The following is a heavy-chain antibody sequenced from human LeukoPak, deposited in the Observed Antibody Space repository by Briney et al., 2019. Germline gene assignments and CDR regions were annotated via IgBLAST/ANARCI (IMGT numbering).Heavy chain of an antibody. Sequence: PGGSLRLSCAASGFPFNAYWMAWVRQAPGKGPEWVANIRQDGDTKYYVDSVKGRFTISRDNAMNSLYLQMNSLRAEDTAIYYCARSLPYGTTWYGRSDFWGQGTLVTVSS. CDR1: GFPFNAYW. CDR3: ARSLPYGTTWYGRSDF. D-gene: IGHD6-13*01. CDR2: IRQDGDTK. J-gene: IGHJ4*02. V-gene: IGHV3-7*03.